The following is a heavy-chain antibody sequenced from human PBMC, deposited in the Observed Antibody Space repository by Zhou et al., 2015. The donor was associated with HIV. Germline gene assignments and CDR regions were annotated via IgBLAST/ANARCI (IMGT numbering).Heavy chain of an antibody. Sequence: EVQLVESGGSLVKPGQSVRLACTTSGFTFGDFAMSWFRQTPGKRLQWLGFIRSRGYGGTTEYAASLRDRLTISRDDSKGIAYLQMNNLKIEDTAVYFCARDRDSGTYFKHWGQGTLVTVSS. V-gene: IGHV3-49*05. CDR1: GFTFGDFA. CDR2: IRSRGYGGTT. CDR3: ARDRDSGTYFKH. J-gene: IGHJ4*02. D-gene: IGHD3-10*01.